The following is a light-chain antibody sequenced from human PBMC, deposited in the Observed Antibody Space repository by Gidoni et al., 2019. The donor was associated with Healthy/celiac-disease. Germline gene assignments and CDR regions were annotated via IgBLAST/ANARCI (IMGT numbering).Light chain of an antibody. Sequence: PGERVTLSCRASQSVSSSYLTWYQQKPGQAPRLLSYGASTRATSIPARFSGRGSGTDFTLTISSLQPEDFAVYYCQQDYNPLTFGGGTKVEIK. V-gene: IGKV3D-7*01. CDR2: GAS. CDR1: QSVSSSY. CDR3: QQDYNPLT. J-gene: IGKJ4*01.